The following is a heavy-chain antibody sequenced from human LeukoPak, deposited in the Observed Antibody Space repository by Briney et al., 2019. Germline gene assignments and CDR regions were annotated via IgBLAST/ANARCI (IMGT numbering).Heavy chain of an antibody. CDR2: IYHSGST. D-gene: IGHD3-10*01. J-gene: IGHJ5*02. CDR1: GGSISSGGYS. V-gene: IGHV4-30-2*01. CDR3: ARGRRYYYGSGRYHNWFDP. Sequence: SQTLSLTCAVSGGSISSGGYSWSWIRQPPGKGLEWIGYIYHSGSTYYNPSLKSRVTISVDRSKNQFSLKLSSVTAADTAVYYCARGRRYYYGSGRYHNWFDPWGQGTRVTVSS.